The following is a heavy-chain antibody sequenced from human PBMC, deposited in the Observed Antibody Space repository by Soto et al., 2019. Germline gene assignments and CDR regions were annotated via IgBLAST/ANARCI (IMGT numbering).Heavy chain of an antibody. CDR3: ARGGGSPSHRYYYGMDV. CDR2: IYPGDSDT. J-gene: IGHJ6*02. V-gene: IGHV5-51*01. D-gene: IGHD6-6*01. Sequence: PGESLKISCKGSGHSFTSYWIGWVRQMPGKGLEWMGIIYPGDSDTRYSPSFQGQVTISADKSISTAYLQWSSLKASDTAMYYCARGGGSPSHRYYYGMDVWGQGTTVTVSS. CDR1: GHSFTSYW.